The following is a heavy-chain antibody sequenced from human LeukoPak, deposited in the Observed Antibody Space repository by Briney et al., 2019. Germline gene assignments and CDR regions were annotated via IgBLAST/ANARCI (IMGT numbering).Heavy chain of an antibody. CDR3: ARDAYYDFWSGYPRYFDY. J-gene: IGHJ4*02. CDR2: IKQDGSEE. V-gene: IGHV3-7*01. Sequence: GGSLRLSRAVSGVNFSSYWMSWVRQAPGKGLEWVANIKQDGSEEYYADSVKGRFTISTDNAKNSLYLQMNSLRAEDTAVYYCARDAYYDFWSGYPRYFDYWGQGTLVTVSS. CDR1: GVNFSSYW. D-gene: IGHD3-3*01.